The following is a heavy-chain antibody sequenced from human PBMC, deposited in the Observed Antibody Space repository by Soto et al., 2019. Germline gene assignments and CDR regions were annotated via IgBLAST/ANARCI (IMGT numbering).Heavy chain of an antibody. CDR2: INHSGST. CDR1: GGSFSGYY. J-gene: IGHJ6*03. Sequence: SETLSLTCAVYGGSFSGYYWSWIRQPPGKGLEWIGEINHSGSTNYNPSLKSRVTISVDTSKNQFSLKLSSVTAADTAVYYCARGDRGYDFWSGYSSRATYYMDVWGKGTTVTVSS. CDR3: ARGDRGYDFWSGYSSRATYYMDV. D-gene: IGHD3-3*01. V-gene: IGHV4-34*01.